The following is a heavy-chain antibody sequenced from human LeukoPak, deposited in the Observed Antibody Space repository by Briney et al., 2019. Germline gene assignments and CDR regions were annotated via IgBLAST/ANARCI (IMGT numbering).Heavy chain of an antibody. J-gene: IGHJ4*02. CDR3: ARATYYDILTGYSSDY. CDR2: IYTSGST. Sequence: PSETLSLTCTVSGGSISSYNWSWIRQPAGKGLEWIGRIYTSGSTNYNPSLKSRVTMSVDTSKNQFSLKLSSVTAADTAVYYCARATYYDILTGYSSDYWGQGTLVTVSS. V-gene: IGHV4-4*07. CDR1: GGSISSYN. D-gene: IGHD3-9*01.